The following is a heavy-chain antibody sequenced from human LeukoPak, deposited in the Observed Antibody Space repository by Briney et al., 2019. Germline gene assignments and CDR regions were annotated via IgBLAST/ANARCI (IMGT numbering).Heavy chain of an antibody. V-gene: IGHV1-2*02. CDR1: GYTFTGYY. D-gene: IGHD2-2*01. J-gene: IGHJ4*02. CDR2: INPNSGGT. Sequence: GASVTVSCKASGYTFTGYYMHWVRQAPGQGLEWMGWINPNSGGTNYAQKFQGRVTMTRDTSISTAYMELSRLRADDRAVNYCAGYHDGFDYWGQGTLVTVSS. CDR3: AGYHDGFDY.